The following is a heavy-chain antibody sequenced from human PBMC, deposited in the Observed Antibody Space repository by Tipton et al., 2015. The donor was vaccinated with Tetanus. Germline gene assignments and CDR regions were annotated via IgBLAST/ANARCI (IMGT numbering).Heavy chain of an antibody. CDR2: IYYSGST. D-gene: IGHD3-10*01. Sequence: TLSLTCTVSGGSISSYYWSWIRQPPGKGLEWIGYIYYSGSTNYNPSLKSRVTISVDTSKNQFSLKLSSVTAAGTAVYYCARDRGWFDPWGQETLVTVSS. V-gene: IGHV4-59*01. J-gene: IGHJ5*02. CDR3: ARDRGWFDP. CDR1: GGSISSYY.